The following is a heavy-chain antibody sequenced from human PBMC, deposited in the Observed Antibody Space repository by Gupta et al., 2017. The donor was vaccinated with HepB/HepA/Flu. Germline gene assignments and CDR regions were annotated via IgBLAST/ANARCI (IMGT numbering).Heavy chain of an antibody. CDR2: ISGGGGNT. D-gene: IGHD3-22*01. Sequence: EVQLLESGGGLVQPGGSLRLSCTASGFSFSSYAMSWVRQAPGKGLEWVSSISGGGGNTYNADSVKGRFTISRDNSKNTLYLQMSSLRAEDTAVYYCAKGLYYDSSGYYAYWGQGTLVTVSS. V-gene: IGHV3-23*01. CDR1: GFSFSSYA. CDR3: AKGLYYDSSGYYAY. J-gene: IGHJ4*02.